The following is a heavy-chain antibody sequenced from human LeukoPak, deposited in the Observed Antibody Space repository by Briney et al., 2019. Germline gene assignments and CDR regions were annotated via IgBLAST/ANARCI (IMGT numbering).Heavy chain of an antibody. V-gene: IGHV3-21*01. CDR2: ISSSSSYI. CDR3: ARGVNWNYAGGFDY. J-gene: IGHJ4*02. Sequence: PGGSLRLSCAASGFTFSSYSMNWVRQAPGKGLEWVSSISSSSSYIYYADSVKGRFTISRDNAKNSLYLQMNSLRAEDTAVYYCARGVNWNYAGGFDYWGQGTLVTVSS. CDR1: GFTFSSYS. D-gene: IGHD1-7*01.